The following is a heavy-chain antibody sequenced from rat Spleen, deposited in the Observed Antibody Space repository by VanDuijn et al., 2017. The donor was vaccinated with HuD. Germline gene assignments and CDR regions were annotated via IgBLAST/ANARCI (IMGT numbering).Heavy chain of an antibody. Sequence: EVQLVESGGGLVQPGRSLKVSCEASGFTFSNYGMAWVRQAPTKGLEWVATINYDATSTHYRDSVKGRFTISRDNANNMHYLQMDSLRSEDTATYYCAIHGGLRNWFDSWGQGTLVTVSS. D-gene: IGHD1-11*01. CDR3: AIHGGLRNWFDS. V-gene: IGHV5-29*01. CDR1: GFTFSNYG. J-gene: IGHJ3*01. CDR2: INYDATST.